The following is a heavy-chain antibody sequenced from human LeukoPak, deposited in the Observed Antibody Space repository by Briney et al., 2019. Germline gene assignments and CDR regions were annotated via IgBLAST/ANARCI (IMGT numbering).Heavy chain of an antibody. CDR2: INPILGIA. CDR1: GGTFSSYT. V-gene: IGHV1-69*04. J-gene: IGHJ4*02. CDR3: ARDRRDSSGYPFDY. Sequence: SVKVSCKASGGTFSSYTISWVRQAPGQGLEWMGRINPILGIANYAQKFQGRVTITADKSTSTAYMELSSLRSEDTAVYYCARDRRDSSGYPFDYWGQGTLVTVSS. D-gene: IGHD3-22*01.